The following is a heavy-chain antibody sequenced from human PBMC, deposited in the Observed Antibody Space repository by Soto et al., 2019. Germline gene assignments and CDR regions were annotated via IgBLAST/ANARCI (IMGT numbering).Heavy chain of an antibody. J-gene: IGHJ6*02. CDR3: AKDGTPLDYYGSWSYFFYGMGV. V-gene: IGHV3-23*01. Sequence: GGSLRLSCAASGFTFSSYAMSWVRQAPGKGLEWVSAISGSGGSTYYADSVKCRFTISRDNSKNTLYLQMNSLRAEDTAVYYCAKDGTPLDYYGSWSYFFYGMGVWGQGTTVTGSS. CDR1: GFTFSSYA. CDR2: ISGSGGST. D-gene: IGHD3-10*01.